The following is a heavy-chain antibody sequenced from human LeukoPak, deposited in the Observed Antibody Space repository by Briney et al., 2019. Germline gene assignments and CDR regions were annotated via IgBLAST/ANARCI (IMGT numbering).Heavy chain of an antibody. Sequence: GASVKVSCKAFGYTFTGYYMHWVRQAPGQGLEWMGWINPNSGGTNYAQKFQGRATMTRDTSISTAYMELSRLRSDDTAVYYCARDPEATHYYYYYYMDVWGKGTTVTVSS. J-gene: IGHJ6*03. CDR2: INPNSGGT. V-gene: IGHV1-2*02. CDR3: ARDPEATHYYYYYYMDV. CDR1: GYTFTGYY.